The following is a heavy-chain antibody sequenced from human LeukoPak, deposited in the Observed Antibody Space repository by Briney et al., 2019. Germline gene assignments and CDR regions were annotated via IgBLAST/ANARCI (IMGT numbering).Heavy chain of an antibody. J-gene: IGHJ4*02. CDR3: ARNIVGATSWGDFDY. CDR1: GFTFSSYW. V-gene: IGHV3-7*01. Sequence: GGSLRLSCAASGFTFSSYWMSWVRQAPGKGLEWVANIKQDGSEKYYVDSVKGRFTISRDNAKNSLYLQMNSLRAGDTAVYYCARNIVGATSWGDFDYWGQGTLVTVSS. CDR2: IKQDGSEK. D-gene: IGHD1-26*01.